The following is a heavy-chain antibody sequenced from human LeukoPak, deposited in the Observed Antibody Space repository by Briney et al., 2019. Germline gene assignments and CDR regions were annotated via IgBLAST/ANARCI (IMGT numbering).Heavy chain of an antibody. D-gene: IGHD1-26*01. J-gene: IGHJ3*02. CDR3: AREWGGSYQGGRPNAFDI. V-gene: IGHV4-59*01. Sequence: SETPSLTCTVSGGSISSYYWSWIRQPPGKGLEWIGYIYYSGSTNYNPSLKSRVTISVDTSKNQFSLKLSSVTAADTAVYYCAREWGGSYQGGRPNAFDIWGQGTMVTVSS. CDR2: IYYSGST. CDR1: GGSISSYY.